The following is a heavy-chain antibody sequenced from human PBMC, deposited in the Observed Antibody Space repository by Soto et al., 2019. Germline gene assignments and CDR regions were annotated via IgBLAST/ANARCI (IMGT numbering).Heavy chain of an antibody. Sequence: QVQLQQWGAGLLKPSETLSLTCAVYGGSLSGYYWTWIRRPPGKGLEWIGEIHHSGSINYNSTLMIRVTISADTAKNKFFLDLSSATAADTAVYYCSRGGDAYKAGNYWGQGTLVTVSS. CDR1: GGSLSGYY. D-gene: IGHD1-1*01. CDR3: SRGGDAYKAGNY. J-gene: IGHJ4*02. CDR2: IHHSGSI. V-gene: IGHV4-34*01.